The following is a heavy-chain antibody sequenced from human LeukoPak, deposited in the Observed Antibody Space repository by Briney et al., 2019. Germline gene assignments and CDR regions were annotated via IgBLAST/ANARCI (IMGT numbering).Heavy chain of an antibody. J-gene: IGHJ6*02. CDR2: IIPIFGTA. CDR1: GGTFSSYA. Sequence: ASVKVSCKASGGTFSSYAISWVRQAPGQGLEWMGGIIPIFGTANYAQKFQGRVTITADESTSTAYMELSSLRSEDTAVYYCARAIGLAAAAPRHYYYYGMDVWGQGTTVTVSS. D-gene: IGHD6-13*01. CDR3: ARAIGLAAAAPRHYYYYGMDV. V-gene: IGHV1-69*13.